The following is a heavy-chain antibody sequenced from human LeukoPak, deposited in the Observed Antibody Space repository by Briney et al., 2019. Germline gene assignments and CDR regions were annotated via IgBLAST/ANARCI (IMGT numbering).Heavy chain of an antibody. D-gene: IGHD4-23*01. CDR1: GYTFTGYY. J-gene: IGHJ4*02. CDR3: ARDAYGGNSHNDY. V-gene: IGHV1-2*06. CDR2: INPNSGGT. Sequence: ASVKVSCKASGYTFTGYYMHWVRQAPGQELEWMGRINPNSGGTNYAQKFQGRVTMTRDTSISTAYMELSRLRSDDTAVYYCARDAYGGNSHNDYWGQGTLVTVSS.